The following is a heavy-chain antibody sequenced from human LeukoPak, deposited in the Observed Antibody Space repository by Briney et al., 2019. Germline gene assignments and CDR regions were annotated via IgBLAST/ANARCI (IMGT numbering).Heavy chain of an antibody. CDR3: ATDLPLGDFDWLSPGY. D-gene: IGHD3-9*01. CDR1: GYTFTGYY. J-gene: IGHJ4*02. V-gene: IGHV1-2*02. Sequence: ASVKISCKASGYTFTGYYMHWVRQAPGQGLEWMGWINPNSGGTNYAQKFQGRVTMTRDTSISTAYMELSRLRSEDTAVYYCATDLPLGDFDWLSPGYWGQGTLVTVSS. CDR2: INPNSGGT.